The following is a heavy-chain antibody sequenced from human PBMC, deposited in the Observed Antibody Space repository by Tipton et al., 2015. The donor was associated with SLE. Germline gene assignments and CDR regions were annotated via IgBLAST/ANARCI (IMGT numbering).Heavy chain of an antibody. J-gene: IGHJ4*02. CDR3: ARGSWDMDN. Sequence: TLSLTCTVYGGSISSYYWSWIRQPAGKGLEWIGRIYTSGSTNYNPSLKSRVSMSIDTSKSQVTLKLTSVTAADTALYYCARGSWDMDNWGPGTLVTVSP. CDR2: IYTSGST. V-gene: IGHV4-4*07. D-gene: IGHD2-15*01. CDR1: GGSISSYY.